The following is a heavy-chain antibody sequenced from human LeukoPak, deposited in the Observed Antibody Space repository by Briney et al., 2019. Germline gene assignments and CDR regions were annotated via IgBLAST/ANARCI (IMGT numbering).Heavy chain of an antibody. CDR1: GFTFSSCG. Sequence: PGGSLRLSCAASGFTFSSCGMHWVRQAPGKGLEWVAVISYDGSNKYYADSVKGRFTISRDNSKNTLYLQMNSLRAEDTAVYYCAKVGSSGSYRGSFDYWGQGTLVTVSS. CDR3: AKVGSSGSYRGSFDY. D-gene: IGHD1-26*01. J-gene: IGHJ4*02. CDR2: ISYDGSNK. V-gene: IGHV3-30*18.